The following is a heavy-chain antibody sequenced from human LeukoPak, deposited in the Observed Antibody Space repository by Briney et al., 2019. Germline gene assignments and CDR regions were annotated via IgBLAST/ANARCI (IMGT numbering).Heavy chain of an antibody. D-gene: IGHD3-10*01. CDR3: ARHYYGSGSYYFDY. V-gene: IGHV3-7*01. CDR1: GFTFSSYW. J-gene: IGHJ4*02. Sequence: GGSLRLSCAASGFTFSSYWMSWVRQAPGKGLEWVANIKQDGSEKYYVDSVKGRFTISRDDAKNSLYLQMNSLRAEDTAVYYCARHYYGSGSYYFDYWGQGTLVTVSS. CDR2: IKQDGSEK.